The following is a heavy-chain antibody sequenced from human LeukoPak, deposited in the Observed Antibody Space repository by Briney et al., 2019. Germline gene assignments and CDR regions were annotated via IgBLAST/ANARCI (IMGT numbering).Heavy chain of an antibody. CDR1: GFTFSSYS. Sequence: GGSLRLSGAASGFTFSSYSMNWVRQAPGKGLEGVSSISSSSSYIYYADSVKGRFTTPRDNAKNSLYLQMNSLRAEDTAVYYCARGYSSSWHHYYYYMDVWGKGTTVTVS. CDR3: ARGYSSSWHHYYYYMDV. J-gene: IGHJ6*03. V-gene: IGHV3-21*01. D-gene: IGHD6-13*01. CDR2: ISSSSSYI.